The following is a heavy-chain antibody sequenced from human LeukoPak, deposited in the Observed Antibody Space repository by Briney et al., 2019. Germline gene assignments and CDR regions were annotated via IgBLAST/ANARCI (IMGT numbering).Heavy chain of an antibody. Sequence: SVTVSCKASGFTFTSSAVQWVRQARGQRLEWIGWIVVGSGNTDYAQKFQERVTITRDMSTSTAYMELSSLRSEDTAVYYCAAENGWDDAFDIWGQGTMVTVSS. CDR2: IVVGSGNT. D-gene: IGHD6-19*01. V-gene: IGHV1-58*01. J-gene: IGHJ3*02. CDR1: GFTFTSSA. CDR3: AAENGWDDAFDI.